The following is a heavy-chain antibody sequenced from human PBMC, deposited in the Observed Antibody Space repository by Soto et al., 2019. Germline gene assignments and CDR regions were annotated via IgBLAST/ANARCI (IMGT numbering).Heavy chain of an antibody. V-gene: IGHV1-24*01. CDR2: FDPEDGET. D-gene: IGHD3-16*02. J-gene: IGHJ5*02. CDR1: GYTLTELS. CDR3: ATATGLWGSYRWSWFDP. Sequence: QVPLVQSGAEVKKPGASVKVSCKVSGYTLTELSMHWVRQAPGKGLEWMGGFDPEDGETIYAQKFQGRVTMTEDTSTDTAYMELSSLRSEDTAVYYCATATGLWGSYRWSWFDPWGQGTLVTVSS.